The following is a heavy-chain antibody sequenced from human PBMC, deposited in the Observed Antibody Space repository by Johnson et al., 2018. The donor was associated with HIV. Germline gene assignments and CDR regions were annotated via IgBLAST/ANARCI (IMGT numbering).Heavy chain of an antibody. J-gene: IGHJ3*02. CDR1: GFTFSNYP. V-gene: IGHV3-30*04. Sequence: QVQLVESGGGLVQPGGSLRLSCAASGFTFSNYPMHWVRQAPGKGLEWVAVISFDGTNKYYADSVRGRFTISRDNSKKTLYLQMNSLRVDDTAVYYCAREGPSERAGFDIWGQGTMVTVSS. CDR2: ISFDGTNK. CDR3: AREGPSERAGFDI.